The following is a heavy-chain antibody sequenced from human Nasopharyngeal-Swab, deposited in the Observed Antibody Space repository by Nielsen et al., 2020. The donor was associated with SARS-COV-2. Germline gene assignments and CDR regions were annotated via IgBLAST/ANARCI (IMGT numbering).Heavy chain of an antibody. J-gene: IGHJ6*03. CDR1: GGAMTKTCYY. V-gene: IGHV4-39*01. CDR3: VRSFAGSGPYWYYYMDV. D-gene: IGHD6-25*01. Sequence: SETLSLTCTVSGGAMTKTCYYWGRVRQAPGKGLEWIGSIYESGTTYYKPALKRRVSISVDTSRNHFTLNLASVTAADTAIYYCVRSFAGSGPYWYYYMDVWGKGTTVTVSS. CDR2: IYESGTT.